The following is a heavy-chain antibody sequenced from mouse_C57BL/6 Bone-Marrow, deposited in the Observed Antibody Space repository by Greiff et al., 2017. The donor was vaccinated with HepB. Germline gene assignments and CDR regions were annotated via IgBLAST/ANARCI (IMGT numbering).Heavy chain of an antibody. CDR1: GYTFTSYW. V-gene: IGHV1-69*01. CDR2: IDPSDSYT. CDR3: ARSSLTGTAY. D-gene: IGHD4-1*01. J-gene: IGHJ2*01. Sequence: QVQLQQPGAELVMPGASVKLSCKASGYTFTSYWMHWVKQRPGQGLEWIGEIDPSDSYTNYNQKFKGKSTLTVDKSSSTAYMQLSSLTSEDSAVYYCARSSLTGTAYWGQGTTLTVSS.